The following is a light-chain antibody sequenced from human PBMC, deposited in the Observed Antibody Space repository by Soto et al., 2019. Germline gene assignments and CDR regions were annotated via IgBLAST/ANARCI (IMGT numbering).Light chain of an antibody. V-gene: IGLV2-14*01. CDR2: EVS. CDR1: SSDAGGYNY. CDR3: SSYTSSSTAV. J-gene: IGLJ1*01. Sequence: QSALTQPASVSGSPGQSITISCTGTSSDAGGYNYVSWYQQHPGKAPKLMIYEVSNRPSGVSNRFSGSKSDNTASLTISGLQAEDEADYYCSSYTSSSTAVFGTGTKLTVL.